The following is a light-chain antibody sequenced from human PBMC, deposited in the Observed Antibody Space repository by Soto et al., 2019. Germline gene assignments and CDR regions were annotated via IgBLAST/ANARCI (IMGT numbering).Light chain of an antibody. J-gene: IGKJ2*01. V-gene: IGKV3-15*01. CDR1: QTVSRS. Sequence: EVVLTQSPATLSVSPGERATLSFRASQTVSRSLAWYQQKPGQAPRLLIYGASMRATGVPDRFSGSGSGTDFTLTISSLQSEDFAVYYCQQYIDWPPYTFGQGTKVEIK. CDR3: QQYIDWPPYT. CDR2: GAS.